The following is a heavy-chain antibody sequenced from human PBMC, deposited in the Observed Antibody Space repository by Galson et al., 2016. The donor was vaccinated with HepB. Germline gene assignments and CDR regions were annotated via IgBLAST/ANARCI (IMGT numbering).Heavy chain of an antibody. CDR3: ARLSGSSGWYHFDY. V-gene: IGHV4-39*01. CDR2: IYYSGST. D-gene: IGHD6-19*01. Sequence: ETLSLTCTVSGGSISSSSFYWGWIRQPPGKGLEWIGNIYYSGSTYYNPSLRSRVTISVDTSKNQISLKLSSVTAADTAVYYCARLSGSSGWYHFDYWGQGTLVTVSS. CDR1: GGSISSSSFY. J-gene: IGHJ4*02.